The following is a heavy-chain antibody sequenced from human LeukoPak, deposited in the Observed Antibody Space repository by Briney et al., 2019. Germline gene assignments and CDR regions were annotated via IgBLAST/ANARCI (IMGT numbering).Heavy chain of an antibody. CDR1: GGSFSGYY. CDR2: INHSGST. CDR3: ARGQGYPYGMDV. J-gene: IGHJ6*04. D-gene: IGHD5-18*01. Sequence: SETLSLTCAVYGGSFSGYYWSWIRQPPGKGLEWIGEINHSGSTNYNPSLKSRVTISVDTSKNQFSLKLSSVTAADTAVYYCARGQGYPYGMDVWGKGTTVTVSS. V-gene: IGHV4-34*01.